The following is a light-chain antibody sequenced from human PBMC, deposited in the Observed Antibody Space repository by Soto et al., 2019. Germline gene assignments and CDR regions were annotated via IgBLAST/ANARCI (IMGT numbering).Light chain of an antibody. Sequence: EIVMTQSPVTLSVSPGERVTLSCRASQSVSSNLAWYQQKPGQAPSLLIYGAFTRATGIPARFSGTGSGTDFTLTINNLEPEDFAVYYCQVRTNWSIAFGRGTRLEIK. CDR2: GAF. CDR3: QVRTNWSIA. V-gene: IGKV3-11*01. CDR1: QSVSSN. J-gene: IGKJ5*01.